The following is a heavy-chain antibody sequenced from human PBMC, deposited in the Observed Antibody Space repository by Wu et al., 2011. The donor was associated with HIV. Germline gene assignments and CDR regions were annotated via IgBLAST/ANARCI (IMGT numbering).Heavy chain of an antibody. J-gene: IGHJ4*02. CDR3: AGDGSGSHMY. Sequence: QVQLVQSGAEVKKPGSSVKVSCKASGNTFSSYAISWVRQAPGQGLEWMGRIILDLDATNYAQKFQGRVTITAHKPINTVYIEMRNLRSEDTAMYYCAGDGSGSHMYWGQGTLVTVS. CDR2: IILDLDAT. V-gene: IGHV1-69*04. CDR1: GNTFSSYA. D-gene: IGHD3-10*01.